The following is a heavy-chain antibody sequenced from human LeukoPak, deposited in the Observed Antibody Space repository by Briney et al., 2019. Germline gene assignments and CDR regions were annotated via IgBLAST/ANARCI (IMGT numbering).Heavy chain of an antibody. J-gene: IGHJ4*02. CDR1: GFTFSSYA. CDR3: AKDVARPGRWYYFDY. V-gene: IGHV3-23*01. CDR2: ISGSGGST. D-gene: IGHD6-6*01. Sequence: GRSLRLSCAASGFTFSSYAMSWVRQAPGKGLEWVSAISGSGGSTYYADSVKGRFTISRDNSKNTLYLQMNSLRAEDTAVYYCAKDVARPGRWYYFDYWGQGTLVTVSS.